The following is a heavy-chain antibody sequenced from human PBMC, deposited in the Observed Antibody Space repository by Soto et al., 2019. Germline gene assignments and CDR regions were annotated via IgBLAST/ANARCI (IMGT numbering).Heavy chain of an antibody. Sequence: PGGSLRLSCAASGFTFSSYGMHWVRQAPGKGLEWVAVISYDGSNKYYADSVKGRFTISRDNSKNTLYLQMNSLRAEDTAVYYCAKDHSNLYYFDYWGQGTLVTVSS. CDR3: AKDHSNLYYFDY. D-gene: IGHD4-4*01. CDR2: ISYDGSNK. CDR1: GFTFSSYG. J-gene: IGHJ4*02. V-gene: IGHV3-30*18.